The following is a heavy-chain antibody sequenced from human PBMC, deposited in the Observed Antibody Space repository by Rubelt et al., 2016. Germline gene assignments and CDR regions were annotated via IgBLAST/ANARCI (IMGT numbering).Heavy chain of an antibody. CDR3: ARTNDNVDY. V-gene: IGHV5-10-1*03. Sequence: EVQLVQSGAEVKKPGESLRISCKGSGYRFTTYWISWVRQMPGTGLEWMGRIDPSDSYINYGPSFPGHITISADKSTSTAYLQGAVEASDTAMYYCARTNDNVDYWGQGTLVTVSS. CDR1: GYRFTTYW. D-gene: IGHD5-24*01. CDR2: IDPSDSYI. J-gene: IGHJ4*02.